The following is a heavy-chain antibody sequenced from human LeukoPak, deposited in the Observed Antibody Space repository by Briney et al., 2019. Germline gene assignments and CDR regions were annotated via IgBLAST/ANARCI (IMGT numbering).Heavy chain of an antibody. CDR3: ARGPRIAAAANPQARFDP. CDR2: ISSSSSTI. Sequence: GGSLRLSCAASAYTFSSYSMNWVRQAPGKGLEWVSYISSSSSTIYYADSVKGRFTISRDNAKNSLYLQMNSLRAEDTAVYYCARGPRIAAAANPQARFDPWGQGTLVTVSS. J-gene: IGHJ5*02. D-gene: IGHD6-13*01. CDR1: AYTFSSYS. V-gene: IGHV3-48*01.